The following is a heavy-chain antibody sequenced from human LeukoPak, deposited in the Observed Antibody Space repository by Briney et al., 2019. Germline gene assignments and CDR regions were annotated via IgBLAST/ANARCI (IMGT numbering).Heavy chain of an antibody. D-gene: IGHD6-13*01. J-gene: IGHJ4*02. V-gene: IGHV3-11*01. CDR3: ARWRAAGTSY. Sequence: PGGSLRLSCAASGFTFSDCYMSWIRQAPGRGLEGVSYISSSGSTIYYADSVKGRFTISRDNAKNSLYLQMNSLRAEDTAVYYCARWRAAGTSYWGQGTLVTVSS. CDR1: GFTFSDCY. CDR2: ISSSGSTI.